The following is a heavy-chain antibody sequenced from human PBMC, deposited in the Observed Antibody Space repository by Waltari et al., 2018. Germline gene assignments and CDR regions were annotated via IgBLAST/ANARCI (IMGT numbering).Heavy chain of an antibody. D-gene: IGHD3-9*01. Sequence: QVQLQESGPGLVKPSETLSLTCSVSGAYFESSSHYWGWVRQPPGKGLEWIGSIYYSGSTYYNPSLKSRVNMSVDTANYQFSLKVTSVTAADTAIYYCARTAYDHLTGYPTLDPWGQGALVTVSS. CDR2: IYYSGST. V-gene: IGHV4-39*07. CDR3: ARTAYDHLTGYPTLDP. J-gene: IGHJ5*02. CDR1: GAYFESSSHY.